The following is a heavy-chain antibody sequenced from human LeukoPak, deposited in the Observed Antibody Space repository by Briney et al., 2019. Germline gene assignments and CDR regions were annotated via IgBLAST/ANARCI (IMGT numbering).Heavy chain of an antibody. D-gene: IGHD2-15*01. CDR2: IRSKANSYAT. CDR1: GFTFSGSA. Sequence: GGSLTLACAASGFTFSGSAMHWDHQASGKGLEWVGRIRSKANSYATAYAASVKGRFTISRDDSKNTAYLHMNSLKTEDTAVYYCTSPVVVAATPISYYYYGMDVWGQGTTVTVSS. CDR3: TSPVVVAATPISYYYYGMDV. V-gene: IGHV3-73*01. J-gene: IGHJ6*02.